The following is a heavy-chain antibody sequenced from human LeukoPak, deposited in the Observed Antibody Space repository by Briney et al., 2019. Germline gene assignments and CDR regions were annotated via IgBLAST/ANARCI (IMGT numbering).Heavy chain of an antibody. CDR1: YGHISSYY. CDR2: LSTTGST. CDR3: ARELRGVVGSGGSRWFDP. J-gene: IGHJ5*02. Sequence: SDPLSLTCTLTYGHISSYYWSWIRQPAGKGLEFIWRLSTTGSTHYSPSLKSRVTMSVDTSKNQFSLKLSSVTAADTAVYYCARELRGVVGSGGSRWFDPWGQGTLVTVSS. V-gene: IGHV4-4*07. D-gene: IGHD3-10*01.